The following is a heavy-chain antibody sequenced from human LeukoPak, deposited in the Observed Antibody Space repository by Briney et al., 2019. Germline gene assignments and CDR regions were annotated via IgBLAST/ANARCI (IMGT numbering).Heavy chain of an antibody. CDR3: ARLGNYYDSSGYFFGSY. CDR2: IYPGDSDT. CDR1: GYSFTSYW. J-gene: IGHJ4*02. D-gene: IGHD3-22*01. Sequence: GESLKIYCKGSGYSFTSYWIGWVRQMPGKGLEWMGIIYPGDSDTRYSPSFQGQVTISADKSISTAYLQWSSLKASDTAMYYCARLGNYYDSSGYFFGSYWGQGTLVTVSS. V-gene: IGHV5-51*01.